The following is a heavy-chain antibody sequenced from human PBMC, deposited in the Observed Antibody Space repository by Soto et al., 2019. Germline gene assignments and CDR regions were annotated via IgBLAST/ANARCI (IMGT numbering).Heavy chain of an antibody. Sequence: SETLSLTCTVSGGSISSYYWSWIRQPPGKGLEWIGYIYYSGSTNYNPSLKSRVTISVDTSKNRFSLKLSSVTAADTAVYYCARVGLRFLEWPSGWFDPWGQGTLVTVSS. CDR1: GGSISSYY. V-gene: IGHV4-59*01. CDR3: ARVGLRFLEWPSGWFDP. J-gene: IGHJ5*02. D-gene: IGHD3-3*01. CDR2: IYYSGST.